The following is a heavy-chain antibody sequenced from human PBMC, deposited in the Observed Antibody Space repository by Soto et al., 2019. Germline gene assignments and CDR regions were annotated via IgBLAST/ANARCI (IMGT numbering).Heavy chain of an antibody. CDR3: ARGGLRRMNWFDP. CDR2: ISGSGGST. V-gene: IGHV3-23*01. D-gene: IGHD2-8*01. J-gene: IGHJ5*02. CDR1: GFTFSSYA. Sequence: EVQLLESGGGLVQPGGSLRLSCTASGFTFSSYAMSWVRQAPGKGLEWVSAISGSGGSTYYADSVKGRFTISRDNSKNTLYLQMNSLRAEDTAVYYCARGGLRRMNWFDPWGQGTLVTVSS.